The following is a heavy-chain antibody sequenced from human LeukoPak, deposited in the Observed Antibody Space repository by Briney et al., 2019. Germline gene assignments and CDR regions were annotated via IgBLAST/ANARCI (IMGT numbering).Heavy chain of an antibody. CDR1: GFTFSTYA. CDR2: LSPSGGIT. V-gene: IGHV3-23*01. J-gene: IGHJ4*02. CDR3: ARGVNYFVLEY. Sequence: GGSLRLSCAASGFTFSTYAMSWVRQAPGKGLEWVSALSPSGGITYYEDSVKGRFTISRDNSKDTLYLQMNSLRAEDTAVYYCARGVNYFVLEYWGQGTLVTISS. D-gene: IGHD3-10*02.